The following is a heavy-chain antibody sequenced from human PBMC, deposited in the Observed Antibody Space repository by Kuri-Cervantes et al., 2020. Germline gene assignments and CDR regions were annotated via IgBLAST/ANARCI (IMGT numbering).Heavy chain of an antibody. CDR2: ISYDGSNK. CDR1: GFTFSSYA. CDR3: ARDVLRFLEWPLYLVF. J-gene: IGHJ4*02. V-gene: IGHV3-30-3*01. Sequence: GGSLRLSCAASGFTFSSYAMHWVRQAPGKGLEWVAVISYDGSNKYYADSVKGRFTISRDNSKNTLYLQMNSLRAEDTAVYYCARDVLRFLEWPLYLVFWGQGILVTVSS. D-gene: IGHD3-3*01.